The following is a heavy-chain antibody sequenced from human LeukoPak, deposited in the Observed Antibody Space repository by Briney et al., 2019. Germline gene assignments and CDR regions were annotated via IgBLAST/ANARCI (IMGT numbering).Heavy chain of an antibody. D-gene: IGHD3-22*01. Sequence: PSETLSLTCAVYGGSFSGYYWSWIRQPPGKGLEWIGEINHSGSTNYNPSLKSRVTISVDTSKNQFSLKLSSVTAADTAVYYCARDRSNYYDSSGYYYEVDYYFDYWGQGTLVTVSS. CDR1: GGSFSGYY. CDR3: ARDRSNYYDSSGYYYEVDYYFDY. V-gene: IGHV4-34*01. J-gene: IGHJ4*02. CDR2: INHSGST.